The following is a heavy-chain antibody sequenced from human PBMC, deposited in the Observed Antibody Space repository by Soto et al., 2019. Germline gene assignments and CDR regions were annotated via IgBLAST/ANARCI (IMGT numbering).Heavy chain of an antibody. Sequence: QVQLVQSGAELKKPGASVKVSCKASGYTFSNYDMNWVRQATGQGPEWIGWVNPNNGDTGYAQKFQGRVTLTTDISKTTRYMELTSLRSEDTAIYYCAKVSRKGSAIDFDYRGQGTLITVSS. J-gene: IGHJ4*02. CDR2: VNPNNGDT. CDR3: AKVSRKGSAIDFDY. V-gene: IGHV1-8*01. D-gene: IGHD3-10*01. CDR1: GYTFSNYD.